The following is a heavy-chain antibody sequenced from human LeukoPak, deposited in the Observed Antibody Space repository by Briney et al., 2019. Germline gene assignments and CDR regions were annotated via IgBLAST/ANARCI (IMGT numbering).Heavy chain of an antibody. J-gene: IGHJ6*02. D-gene: IGHD3-10*01. Sequence: ASVKVSCKASGGTFSSYAISWVRQAPGQGLEWMGGIIPIFGTANYAQKFQDRVTITADESTSTAYMELSSLRSEDTAVYYCARKPTMVRGVIDGPYYYYGMDVWGQGTTVTVSS. CDR3: ARKPTMVRGVIDGPYYYYGMDV. V-gene: IGHV1-69*13. CDR1: GGTFSSYA. CDR2: IIPIFGTA.